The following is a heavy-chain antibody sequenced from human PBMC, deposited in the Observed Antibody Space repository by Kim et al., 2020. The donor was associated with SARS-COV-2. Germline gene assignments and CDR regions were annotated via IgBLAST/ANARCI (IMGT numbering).Heavy chain of an antibody. D-gene: IGHD1-26*01. Sequence: SETLSLTCTVSGGSISSGGYYWSWIRQHPGKGLEWIGYIYYSGSTYYNPSLKSRVTISVDTSKNQFSLKLSSVTAADTAVYDCARFLVGSTTNYYYGMDVWGQGTTVTVSS. CDR2: IYYSGST. J-gene: IGHJ6*02. CDR3: ARFLVGSTTNYYYGMDV. CDR1: GGSISSGGYY. V-gene: IGHV4-31*03.